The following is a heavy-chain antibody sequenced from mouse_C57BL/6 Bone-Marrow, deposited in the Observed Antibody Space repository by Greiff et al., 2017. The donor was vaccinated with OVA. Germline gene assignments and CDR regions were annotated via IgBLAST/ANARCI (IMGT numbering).Heavy chain of an antibody. CDR1: GFSLTSYG. Sequence: QVQLQQSGPGLVQPSQSLSITCTVSGFSLTSYGVHWVRQSPGKGLEWLGVIWSGGSTDYNAAFISSLSISQDNPNTQVSFIMNSLQADDPPVYYCVRNFYGSGFYFDYWGQGTTLTVSS. CDR3: VRNFYGSGFYFDY. D-gene: IGHD1-1*01. CDR2: IWSGGST. J-gene: IGHJ2*01. V-gene: IGHV2-2*01.